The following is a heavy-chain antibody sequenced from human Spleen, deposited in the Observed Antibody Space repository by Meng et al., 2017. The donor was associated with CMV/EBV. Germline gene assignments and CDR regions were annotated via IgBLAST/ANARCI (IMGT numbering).Heavy chain of an antibody. CDR2: ISWNSVTI. D-gene: IGHD1-26*01. CDR3: AGGPGGSYLVG. J-gene: IGHJ4*02. Sequence: SLKISCAASGFTFDGYAMHWVRQAPGKGLEWVSGISWNSVTIAYADSVKGRFTISRDNAKNSLYLQINSLRAEDMALYYCAGGPGGSYLVGWGQGTLVTVSS. CDR1: GFTFDGYA. V-gene: IGHV3-9*03.